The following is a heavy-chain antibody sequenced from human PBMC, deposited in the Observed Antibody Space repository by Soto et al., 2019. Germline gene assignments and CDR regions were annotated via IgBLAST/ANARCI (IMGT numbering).Heavy chain of an antibody. Sequence: PSVTLSLTCTVSGGSISSGGYYWGWIRQHPGKGLEWIGYIYYSGSTYYNPSLKSRVTISVDTSKNQFSLKLSSVTAADTAVYYCXRLSGQLVGSYYYGMDVWGQGTTVTVSS. V-gene: IGHV4-31*03. CDR1: GGSISSGGYY. D-gene: IGHD6-6*01. J-gene: IGHJ6*02. CDR2: IYYSGST. CDR3: XRLSGQLVGSYYYGMDV.